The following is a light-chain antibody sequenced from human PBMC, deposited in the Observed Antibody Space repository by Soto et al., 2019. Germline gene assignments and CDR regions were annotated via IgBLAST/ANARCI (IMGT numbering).Light chain of an antibody. CDR2: EVT. CDR1: NTDVGQDNS. CDR3: VSYTDTDTLV. J-gene: IGLJ1*01. V-gene: IGLV2-14*01. Sequence: QSALTQPASVSGSRGQSITISCVGRNTDVGQDNSVSWYQQGPGKAPKLLIFEVTNRPSGVSSRFSSSRSANTASLTISGLQPDDEGDYFCVSYTDTDTLVFGTGTKVTVL.